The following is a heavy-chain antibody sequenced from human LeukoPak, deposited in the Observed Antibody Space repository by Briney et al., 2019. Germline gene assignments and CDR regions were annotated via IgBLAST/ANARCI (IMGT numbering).Heavy chain of an antibody. D-gene: IGHD4-23*01. V-gene: IGHV3-21*01. J-gene: IGHJ4*02. CDR3: AREKNSWGPEY. CDR1: GFTFSSYS. CDR2: ISSSSNYI. Sequence: GGSLRLSCAASGFTFSSYSMIGVRQAPGKGLEWVSSISSSSNYIYYADSVKGRFTISRDNAKNSLYLQMNSLRAEDTAVYFCAREKNSWGPEYWGQGTLVTVSS.